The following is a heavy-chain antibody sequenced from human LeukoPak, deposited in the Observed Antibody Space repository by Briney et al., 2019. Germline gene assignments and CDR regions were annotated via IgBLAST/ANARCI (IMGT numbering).Heavy chain of an antibody. CDR3: ATANPPPTVTYYYYYMDV. CDR1: GYTFTIYY. Sequence: ASVKVSCKASGYTFTIYYMHWVRQAPGQGLEWMGIINPSGGSTSYAQKFQGRVTMTEDTSTDTAYMEVSSERDEDTPVYYCATANPPPTVTYYYYYMDVWGKGTTVTVSS. J-gene: IGHJ6*03. V-gene: IGHV1-46*01. D-gene: IGHD5-12*01. CDR2: INPSGGST.